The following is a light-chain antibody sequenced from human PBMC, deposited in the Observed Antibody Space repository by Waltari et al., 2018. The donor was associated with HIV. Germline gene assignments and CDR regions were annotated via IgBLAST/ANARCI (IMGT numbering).Light chain of an antibody. Sequence: DIVMTQSPDSLAVSLGERATINCKSSQNILYGSNNKDYLAWYQQKAGQSPKLLIFRTSTRESGVPDRFSGSGSGTDFTLTISSLQAEDVAVYYCQQYYSLPYTFGQGTKVEIK. CDR1: QNILYGSNNKDY. V-gene: IGKV4-1*01. CDR2: RTS. CDR3: QQYYSLPYT. J-gene: IGKJ2*01.